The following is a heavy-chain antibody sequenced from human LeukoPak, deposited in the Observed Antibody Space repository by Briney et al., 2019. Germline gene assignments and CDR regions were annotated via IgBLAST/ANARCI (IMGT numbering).Heavy chain of an antibody. CDR1: GGTFSSYA. CDR3: ARDRRYYYDSSGYGNWFDP. CDR2: IIPIFGTA. D-gene: IGHD3-22*01. J-gene: IGHJ5*02. Sequence: GASVKVSCKASGGTFSSYAISWVRQAPGQGLEWMGGIIPIFGTANYAQKFQGRVTITADESTSTAYMELSSLRSEDTAVYYCARDRRYYYDSSGYGNWFDPWGQGTLVTVSS. V-gene: IGHV1-69*01.